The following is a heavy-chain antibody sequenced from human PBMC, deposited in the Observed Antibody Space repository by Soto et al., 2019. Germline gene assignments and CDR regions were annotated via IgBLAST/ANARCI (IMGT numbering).Heavy chain of an antibody. Sequence: SVKVSCTASGGTFSSYAISWVRQAPGQGLEWTGGIIPIFGTANYAQKFQGRVTITADESTSTAYMELSSLRSEDTAVYYCASSDSSGYYLDYWGQGTLVTVSS. D-gene: IGHD3-22*01. CDR3: ASSDSSGYYLDY. CDR1: GGTFSSYA. J-gene: IGHJ4*02. V-gene: IGHV1-69*13. CDR2: IIPIFGTA.